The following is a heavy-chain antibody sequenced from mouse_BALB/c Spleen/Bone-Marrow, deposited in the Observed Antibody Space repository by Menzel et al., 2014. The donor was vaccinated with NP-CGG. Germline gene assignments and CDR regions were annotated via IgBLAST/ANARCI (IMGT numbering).Heavy chain of an antibody. CDR3: ARALGDGYYYAMDY. V-gene: IGHV1-69*02. CDR2: IDPSDSET. Sequence: QVQLQQSGAELVKPGAPVKVSCKASGYTFTSYWMNWVKQRPGRGLEWIGRIDPSDSETHYDQKFKDKATLTVDKSSSTAYIQLSSLTSEDSAVYYCARALGDGYYYAMDYWGQGTSVTVPS. CDR1: GYTFTSYW. J-gene: IGHJ4*01. D-gene: IGHD2-3*01.